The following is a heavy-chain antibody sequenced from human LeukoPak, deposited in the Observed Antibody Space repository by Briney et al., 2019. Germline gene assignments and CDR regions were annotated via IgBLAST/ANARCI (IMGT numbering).Heavy chain of an antibody. V-gene: IGHV4-59*08. J-gene: IGHJ5*02. D-gene: IGHD3-10*01. CDR3: ARRLRRSRSGGGYFALPSWFDP. Sequence: SETLSLTCTVSGGSISSYYWSWIRQPPGKGLEWIGYIYYSGSTNYNPSLKSRVTISVDTSKNQFSLKLSSVTAADTAVYYCARRLRRSRSGGGYFALPSWFDPWGQGTLVTVSS. CDR2: IYYSGST. CDR1: GGSISSYY.